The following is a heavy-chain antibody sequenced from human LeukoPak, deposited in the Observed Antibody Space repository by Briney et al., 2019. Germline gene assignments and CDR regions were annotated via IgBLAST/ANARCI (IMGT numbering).Heavy chain of an antibody. CDR2: ISYDGSNK. D-gene: IGHD4-23*01. V-gene: IGHV3-30-3*01. J-gene: IGHJ4*02. Sequence: GGSLRLSCAASGFTFSSYAMHWVRQAPGKGLEWVAVISYDGSNKYYADSVKGRFTISRDNSKNTPYLHMNSLRPEDTAVFYCARRWSHIDYWGQGTLVTVSS. CDR1: GFTFSSYA. CDR3: ARRWSHIDY.